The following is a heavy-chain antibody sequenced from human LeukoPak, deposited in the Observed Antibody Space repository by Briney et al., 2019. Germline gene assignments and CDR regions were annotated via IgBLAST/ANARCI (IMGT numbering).Heavy chain of an antibody. CDR3: TRRVGSSSD. J-gene: IGHJ4*02. CDR1: GFTFSGSA. V-gene: IGHV3-73*01. D-gene: IGHD6-6*01. Sequence: PGGSLRLSCAASGFTFSGSAMHWVRQASGKGLEWVGRIRSKANSYATAYAASVKGRFTISRDDSKNTAYLQMSSLKTEDTAVYYCTRRVGSSSDWGQGTLVTVSS. CDR2: IRSKANSYAT.